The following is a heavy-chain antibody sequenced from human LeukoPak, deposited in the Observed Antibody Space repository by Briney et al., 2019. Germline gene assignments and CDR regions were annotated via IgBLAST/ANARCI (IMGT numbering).Heavy chain of an antibody. J-gene: IGHJ6*02. CDR3: ARDPHPPPYYDFWSGYHHYYYYGMDV. D-gene: IGHD3-3*01. Sequence: GASVKVSCKASGYTFTSYGISWVRQAPGQGLEWMGWISAYNGNTNYAQKLQGRVTMTTDTSTSTAYMELRSLRSDDTAVYYCARDPHPPPYYDFWSGYHHYYYYGMDVWGQGTTVTVSS. CDR1: GYTFTSYG. CDR2: ISAYNGNT. V-gene: IGHV1-18*01.